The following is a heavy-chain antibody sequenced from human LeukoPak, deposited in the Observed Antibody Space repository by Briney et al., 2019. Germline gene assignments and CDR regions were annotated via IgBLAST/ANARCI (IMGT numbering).Heavy chain of an antibody. Sequence: GGSLRLSCAASGFTFSTYYMSWVRQAPGTGLEWVANIKQDGSEKYYVDSVKGRFTISRDNSKNTLYLQMNSLRAEDTAVYYCARDGYSYGYSNVWSWAFDIWGQGTMVTVSS. CDR1: GFTFSTYY. CDR3: ARDGYSYGYSNVWSWAFDI. CDR2: IKQDGSEK. J-gene: IGHJ3*02. V-gene: IGHV3-7*03. D-gene: IGHD5-18*01.